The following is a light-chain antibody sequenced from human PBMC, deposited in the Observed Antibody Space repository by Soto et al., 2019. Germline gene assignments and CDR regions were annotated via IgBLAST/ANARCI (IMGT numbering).Light chain of an antibody. V-gene: IGLV1-44*01. CDR3: AAWDGSLNGWV. Sequence: QSVLTQAPSASGTPGQRVTISCSGSNSNIGSNTVSWYQQVPGTAPKVLIYNNDQRPSGVPDRLSGSKSGTSASLAIGGLQSEDEADYYCAAWDGSLNGWVFGGGTKVTV. J-gene: IGLJ3*02. CDR2: NND. CDR1: NSNIGSNT.